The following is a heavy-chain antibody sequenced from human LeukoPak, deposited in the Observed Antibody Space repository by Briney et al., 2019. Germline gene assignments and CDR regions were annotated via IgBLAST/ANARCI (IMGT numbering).Heavy chain of an antibody. CDR1: GVSTTNGIYY. Sequence: SETLSLTCTVSGVSTTNGIYYWAWIRQSPGKGLQWIGSVHNVGSTYYNLSLRSRVTMSIDTSKNQFSLRLNSVTAADTAVYYCARHAEYNSGWHFYLDHWGQGILVTVSS. D-gene: IGHD6-19*01. J-gene: IGHJ4*02. V-gene: IGHV4-39*01. CDR3: ARHAEYNSGWHFYLDH. CDR2: VHNVGST.